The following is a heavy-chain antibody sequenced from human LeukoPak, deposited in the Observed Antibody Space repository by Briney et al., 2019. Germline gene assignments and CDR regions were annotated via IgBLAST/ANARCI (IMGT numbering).Heavy chain of an antibody. CDR3: ARVAPDYYDGSGYYPYYFDY. D-gene: IGHD3-22*01. Sequence: GGSLRLSCAASGFTVSSNYMSWVRQAPGKGLEWVSVIYSGGSTYYADSVKGRFTISRDNSKNTLYLQMNSLRAEDTAVYYCARVAPDYYDGSGYYPYYFDYWGQGTLVTVSS. J-gene: IGHJ4*02. CDR1: GFTVSSNY. CDR2: IYSGGST. V-gene: IGHV3-53*01.